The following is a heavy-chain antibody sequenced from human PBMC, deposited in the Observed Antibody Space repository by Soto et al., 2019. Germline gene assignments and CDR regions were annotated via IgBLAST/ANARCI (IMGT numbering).Heavy chain of an antibody. D-gene: IGHD3-16*02. V-gene: IGHV4-59*01. Sequence: SETLSLTCTVSGGSISSYYWSWIRRPPGKGLEWIGYIYYSGSTNYNPSLKSRVTISVDTSKNQFSLKLSSVTAADTAVYYCAREAGDYVWGSYRPFDYWGQGTLVTVSS. CDR2: IYYSGST. J-gene: IGHJ4*02. CDR1: GGSISSYY. CDR3: AREAGDYVWGSYRPFDY.